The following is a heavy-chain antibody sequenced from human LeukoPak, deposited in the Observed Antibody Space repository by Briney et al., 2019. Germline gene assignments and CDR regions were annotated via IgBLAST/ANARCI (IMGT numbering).Heavy chain of an antibody. V-gene: IGHV3-21*01. Sequence: GGSLRLSCAASGFPFSDYSMNWVRQAPGKGLEWVSSISSSGDYIYSADPVKGRFTISRDNAKNPLYLQMTNLSAEDTAVYFCVRGLVRGVHPVFYFDLWGRGTLVTVSS. CDR1: GFPFSDYS. CDR2: ISSSGDYI. J-gene: IGHJ2*01. CDR3: VRGLVRGVHPVFYFDL. D-gene: IGHD3-10*01.